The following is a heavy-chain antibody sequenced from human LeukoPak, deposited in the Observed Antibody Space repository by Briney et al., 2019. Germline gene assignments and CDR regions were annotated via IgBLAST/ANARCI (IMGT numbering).Heavy chain of an antibody. CDR2: ISSSSSYI. J-gene: IGHJ5*02. Sequence: GGSLRLSCAASGLTFSSYSMNWVRQAPGKGLEWVSSISSSSSYIYYADSVKGRFTISRDNAKNSLYLQMNSLRAEDTAVYYCARDRPSRYYDFWSGSPNWFDPWGQGTLVTVSS. V-gene: IGHV3-21*01. D-gene: IGHD3-3*01. CDR1: GLTFSSYS. CDR3: ARDRPSRYYDFWSGSPNWFDP.